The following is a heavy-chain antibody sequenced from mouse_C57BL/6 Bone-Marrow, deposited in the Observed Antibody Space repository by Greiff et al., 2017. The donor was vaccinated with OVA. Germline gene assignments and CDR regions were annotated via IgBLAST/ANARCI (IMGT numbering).Heavy chain of an antibody. V-gene: IGHV1-81*01. J-gene: IGHJ2*01. CDR3: AREGIYLDY. Sequence: VMLVESGAELARPGASVKLSCKASGYTFTSYGISWVKQRTGQGLEWIGEIYPRSGNTYYNEKFKGKATLTADKSSSTAYMELRSLTSEDSAVYFCAREGIYLDYWGQGTTLTVSS. CDR1: GYTFTSYG. CDR2: IYPRSGNT.